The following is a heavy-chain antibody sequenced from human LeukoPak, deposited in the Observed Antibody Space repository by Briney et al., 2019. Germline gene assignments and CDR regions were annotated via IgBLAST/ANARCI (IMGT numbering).Heavy chain of an antibody. J-gene: IGHJ3*02. CDR1: DYISGYP. D-gene: IGHD2-2*01. V-gene: IGHV4-4*09. CDR3: ARQKCTSASGLTKNAFDI. Sequence: SESLSQAFPIHDYISGYPWGWTGQPHGTGLGWIWYFYTSGSTIYNPSLESRVTMSVDTSKNQVSLDLSSVTAADTAVYYCARQKCTSASGLTKNAFDIWGQGTMVTVSS. CDR2: FYTSGST.